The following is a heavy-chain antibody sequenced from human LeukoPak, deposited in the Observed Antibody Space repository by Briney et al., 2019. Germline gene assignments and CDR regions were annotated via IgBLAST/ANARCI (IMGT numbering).Heavy chain of an antibody. Sequence: GGSLRLSCAASGFTFSNAWMSWVRQAPGKGLEWVGRIKSKTDGGTTDYAAPLKGRFTISRDDSKNTLYLQMNSLKTEDTAVYYCTTGRDYDFWSGYIYWGQGTLVTVSS. D-gene: IGHD3-3*01. CDR3: TTGRDYDFWSGYIY. V-gene: IGHV3-15*01. J-gene: IGHJ4*02. CDR1: GFTFSNAW. CDR2: IKSKTDGGTT.